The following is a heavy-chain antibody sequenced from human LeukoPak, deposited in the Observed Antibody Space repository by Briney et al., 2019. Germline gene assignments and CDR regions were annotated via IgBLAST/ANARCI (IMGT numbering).Heavy chain of an antibody. Sequence: SVKVSCKASGGTFSSYAISWVRQAPGQGLEWMGGIIPIFGTANYAQKFQGRVTITADESTSTAYMELSSLRSEDTAVYYCAREARYYDILTGYYLFYFDYWGQGTLVTVSS. V-gene: IGHV1-69*13. D-gene: IGHD3-9*01. CDR1: GGTFSSYA. J-gene: IGHJ4*02. CDR2: IIPIFGTA. CDR3: AREARYYDILTGYYLFYFDY.